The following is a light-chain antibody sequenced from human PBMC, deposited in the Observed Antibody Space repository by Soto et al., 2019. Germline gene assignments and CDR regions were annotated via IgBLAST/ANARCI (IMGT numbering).Light chain of an antibody. V-gene: IGKV3-15*01. J-gene: IGKJ4*02. Sequence: IGVSLSPAAVSVTKGERATRSCRASQSIRSNLAWYQQKPGQAPRLLIYGASTRAAGIPARFSGSGSGTEFTLTISSLQAEDFAGYYSQQYNNLPRTFGEGTKV. CDR2: GAS. CDR1: QSIRSN. CDR3: QQYNNLPRT.